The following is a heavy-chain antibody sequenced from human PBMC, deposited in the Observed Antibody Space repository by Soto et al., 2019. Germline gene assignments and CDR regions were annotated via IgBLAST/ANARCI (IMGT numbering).Heavy chain of an antibody. Sequence: GGSLRLSCAASGFTFSSYAMSWVRQAPGKGLEWVSAISGSGGSTYYADSVKGRFTISRDNSKNTLYLQMNSLKTEDTAVYYCTNYYYYYYMDVWGKGTTVTVSS. CDR1: GFTFSSYA. J-gene: IGHJ6*03. V-gene: IGHV3-23*01. CDR3: TNYYYYYYMDV. CDR2: ISGSGGST.